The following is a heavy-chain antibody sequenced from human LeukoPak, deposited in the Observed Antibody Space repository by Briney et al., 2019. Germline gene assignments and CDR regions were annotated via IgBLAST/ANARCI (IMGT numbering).Heavy chain of an antibody. Sequence: SVKVSCKASGGTFSSYAISWVRQAPGQGLEWMGGIIPIFGTANYAQKFPGRVTITTDESTSTAYLELSSLRSEDTAVYYCARALGSGFPFDYWGQGTLVTVSS. J-gene: IGHJ4*02. CDR1: GGTFSSYA. CDR3: ARALGSGFPFDY. D-gene: IGHD3-22*01. V-gene: IGHV1-69*05. CDR2: IIPIFGTA.